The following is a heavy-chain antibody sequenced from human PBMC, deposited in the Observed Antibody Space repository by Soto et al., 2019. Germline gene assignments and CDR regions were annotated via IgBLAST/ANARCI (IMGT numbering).Heavy chain of an antibody. J-gene: IGHJ2*01. CDR3: ARGGSLNWYFDL. D-gene: IGHD1-26*01. CDR2: INSDGSST. V-gene: IGHV3-74*01. CDR1: GFTFSSYW. Sequence: EVPLVESGGGLVQPGGSLRLSCAASGFTFSSYWMHWVRQAPGKGPVWVSRINSDGSSTSYADSVKGRFTISRDNAKNTLYLQTNSLRAEDTAVYYCARGGSLNWYFDLWGRGTLVTVCS.